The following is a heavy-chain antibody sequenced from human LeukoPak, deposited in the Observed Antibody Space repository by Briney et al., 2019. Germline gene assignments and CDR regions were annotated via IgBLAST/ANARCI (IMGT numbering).Heavy chain of an antibody. CDR3: TKGSRATYDY. CDR1: GFTFSSFA. J-gene: IGHJ4*02. CDR2: ITESGGRT. V-gene: IGHV3-23*01. Sequence: GGSLRLSCAASGFTFSSFAMTWVRQAPGKGLEWVSSITESGGRTYYADSVKGRLTISRDNSRNTVYLQLNSLRVEDTAVYYCTKGSRATYDYWGQGTLVTVSS.